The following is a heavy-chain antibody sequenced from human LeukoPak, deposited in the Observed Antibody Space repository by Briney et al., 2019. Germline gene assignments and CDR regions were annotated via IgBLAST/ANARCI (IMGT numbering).Heavy chain of an antibody. Sequence: PGGSLRLSCAASGFTFSNYAMTWVRQAPGKGLEWVANIKQDGSDKYYVDSLKGRFTISRDNAKNSLFLQMNSLRAEDTAVYYCARRPRGSGEPTYYFDYWGQGTLVTASS. V-gene: IGHV3-7*01. CDR2: IKQDGSDK. J-gene: IGHJ4*02. CDR3: ARRPRGSGEPTYYFDY. CDR1: GFTFSNYA. D-gene: IGHD3-10*01.